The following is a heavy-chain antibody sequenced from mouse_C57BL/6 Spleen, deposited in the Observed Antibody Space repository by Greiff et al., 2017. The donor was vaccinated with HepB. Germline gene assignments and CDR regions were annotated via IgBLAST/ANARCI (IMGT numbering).Heavy chain of an antibody. J-gene: IGHJ4*01. CDR3: ASYYSNYGNYAMDY. V-gene: IGHV1-81*01. D-gene: IGHD2-5*01. CDR1: GYTFTSYG. CDR2: IYPRSGNT. Sequence: VQRVESGAELARPGASVKLSCKASGYTFTSYGISWVKQRTGQGLEWIGEIYPRSGNTYYNEKFKGKATLTADKSSSTAYMELRSLTSEDSAVYFCASYYSNYGNYAMDYWGQGTSVTVSS.